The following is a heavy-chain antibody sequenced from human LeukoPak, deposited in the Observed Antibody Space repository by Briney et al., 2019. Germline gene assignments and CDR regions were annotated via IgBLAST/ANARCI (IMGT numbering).Heavy chain of an antibody. V-gene: IGHV3-21*01. CDR1: GFTFSSYS. D-gene: IGHD3-22*01. Sequence: GGSLRLSCAASGFTFSSYSMNWVRQAPGKGLEWVSSISSSSSYIYYADSVKGRFTISRDDAKNSLYLQMNSLRAEDTAVYYCARDAEPYYYDSSGYSDYWGQGTLVTVSS. CDR3: ARDAEPYYYDSSGYSDY. CDR2: ISSSSSYI. J-gene: IGHJ4*02.